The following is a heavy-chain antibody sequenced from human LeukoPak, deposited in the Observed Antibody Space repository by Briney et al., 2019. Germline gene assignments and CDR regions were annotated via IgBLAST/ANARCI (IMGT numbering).Heavy chain of an antibody. J-gene: IGHJ4*02. CDR1: GFIFSNYG. D-gene: IGHD6-13*01. CDR2: IGYDGSIK. CDR3: ARGGIAAAGFDY. V-gene: IGHV3-33*08. Sequence: GRSLRLSCAASGFIFSNYGMHWVRQAPGKGLEWVAVIGYDGSIKYYADSVKGRFTISRDNSKNTLFLQVNSLRAEDTAVYYCARGGIAAAGFDYWGQGTLVTVSS.